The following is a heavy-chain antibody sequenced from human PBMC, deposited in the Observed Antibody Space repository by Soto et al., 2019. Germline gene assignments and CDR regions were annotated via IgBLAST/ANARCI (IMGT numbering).Heavy chain of an antibody. D-gene: IGHD3-22*01. CDR2: ISYDGSNK. CDR1: GFTFSSYA. V-gene: IGHV3-30-3*01. Sequence: PGGSLRLSCAASGFTFSSYAMHWVRQAPGKGLEWVAVISYDGSNKYYADSVKGRFTISRDNSKNTLYLQMNSLRAEDTAVYYCARVPDYDSSGYHAFDIWGQGTMVTV. J-gene: IGHJ3*02. CDR3: ARVPDYDSSGYHAFDI.